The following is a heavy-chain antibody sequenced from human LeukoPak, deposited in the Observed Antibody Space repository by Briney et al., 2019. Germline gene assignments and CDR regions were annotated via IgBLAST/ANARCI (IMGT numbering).Heavy chain of an antibody. CDR1: GFTFSDYY. V-gene: IGHV3-11*06. D-gene: IGHD3-10*01. CDR3: ARARGSGSGYFDY. J-gene: IGHJ4*02. CDR2: ISSSSSYI. Sequence: GGSLRLSCAASGFTFSDYYMSWIRQAPGKGLEWVSSISSSSSYIYYADSVKGRFTISRDNAKNSLYLQMNSLRAEDTAVYYCARARGSGSGYFDYWGQGTLVTVSS.